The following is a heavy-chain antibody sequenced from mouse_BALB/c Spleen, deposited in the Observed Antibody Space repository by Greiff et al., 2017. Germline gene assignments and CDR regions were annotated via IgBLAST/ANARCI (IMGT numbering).Heavy chain of an antibody. J-gene: IGHJ4*01. D-gene: IGHD3-1*01. V-gene: IGHV3-5*02. CDR3: AREGGSGPFYYAMDY. Sequence: EVKLVESGPGLVKPSQTVSLTCTVTGISITTGNYRWSWIRQFPGNKLEWIGYIYYSGTITYNPSLTSRTTITRDTSKNQFFLEMNSLTAEDTATYYCAREGGSGPFYYAMDYWGQGTSVTVSS. CDR2: IYYSGTI. CDR1: GISITTGNYR.